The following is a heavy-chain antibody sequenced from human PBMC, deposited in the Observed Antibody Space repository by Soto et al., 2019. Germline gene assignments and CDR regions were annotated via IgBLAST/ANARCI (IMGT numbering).Heavy chain of an antibody. V-gene: IGHV1-3*01. CDR1: GYTFTSYA. J-gene: IGHJ5*02. CDR2: INAGNGNT. CDR3: ARDLSDYSFNWFDP. D-gene: IGHD4-4*01. Sequence: GASVKVSCKASGYTFTSYAMHWVRQAPGQRLEWMGWINAGNGNTKYSQKFQGRVTITRDTSASTAYMELSSLRSEDTAVYYCARDLSDYSFNWFDPWGQGALVTVSS.